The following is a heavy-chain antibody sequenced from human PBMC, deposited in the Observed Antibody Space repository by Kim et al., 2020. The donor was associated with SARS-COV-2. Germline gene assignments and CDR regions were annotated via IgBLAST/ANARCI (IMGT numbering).Heavy chain of an antibody. J-gene: IGHJ4*02. V-gene: IGHV3-53*01. Sequence: YADSVKGRFTISRDNSKNTLYLQMNSLRAEDTAVYYCATRGYSYGLYFDYWGQGTLVTVSS. CDR3: ATRGYSYGLYFDY. D-gene: IGHD5-18*01.